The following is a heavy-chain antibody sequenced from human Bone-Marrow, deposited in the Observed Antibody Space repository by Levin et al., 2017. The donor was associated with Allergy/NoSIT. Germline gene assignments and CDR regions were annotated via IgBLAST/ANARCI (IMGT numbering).Heavy chain of an antibody. V-gene: IGHV3-9*01. J-gene: IGHJ6*02. CDR3: SKDKGYASGSTTIYYFYGMDV. Sequence: GGSLRLSCAASGFTFEDSAMHWVRQAPGKGLEWVSGISFNSGTIAYADSVKGRFTISRDNAKNSLYLQMNSLRPEDTALYYCSKDKGYASGSTTIYYFYGMDVWGQGTTVTVSS. CDR1: GFTFEDSA. D-gene: IGHD3-10*01. CDR2: ISFNSGTI.